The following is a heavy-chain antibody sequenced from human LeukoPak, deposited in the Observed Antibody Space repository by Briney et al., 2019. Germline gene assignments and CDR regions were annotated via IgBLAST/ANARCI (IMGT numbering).Heavy chain of an antibody. V-gene: IGHV3-53*01. D-gene: IGHD3-22*01. CDR2: IYSTGRI. CDR1: GFTVSGNH. Sequence: GGSLRLSCAASGFTVSGNHMNWVRQAPGKGLEWVSVIYSTGRIDYAESVNGRFTISRDNSENTFYLQMNDLRVEDTAVYYCARANDFYETSGYPLGDAFDIWGQGTMVTVSS. CDR3: ARANDFYETSGYPLGDAFDI. J-gene: IGHJ3*02.